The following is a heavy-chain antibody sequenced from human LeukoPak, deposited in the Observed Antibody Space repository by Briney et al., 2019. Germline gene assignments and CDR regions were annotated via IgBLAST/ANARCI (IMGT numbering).Heavy chain of an antibody. CDR2: IASDGSHT. CDR3: ARERQDTIVHSGAFDI. CDR1: GFTFSTYV. D-gene: IGHD3-10*01. Sequence: PGGSLRLSCAASGFTFSTYVMHWVRQAPGKGLEWVAVIASDGSHTFCVESVKGRFTISRDNSKNTLYLQMNSLSAEDTAVYFCARERQDTIVHSGAFDIWGQGTMVTVSS. V-gene: IGHV3-30-3*01. J-gene: IGHJ3*02.